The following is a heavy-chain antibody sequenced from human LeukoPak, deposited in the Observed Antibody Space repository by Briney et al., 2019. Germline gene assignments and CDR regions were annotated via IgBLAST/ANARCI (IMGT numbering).Heavy chain of an antibody. J-gene: IGHJ4*02. V-gene: IGHV3-53*01. CDR3: ARAPRDTLYSMVY. D-gene: IGHD6-13*01. CDR2: IYSGGST. CDR1: GFTFSSNY. Sequence: PGGSLRLSCAASGFTFSSNYMSWVRQAPGKGLEWVSVIYSGGSTYYADSVKGRFTISRDNSKNTLYLQMNSLRAEDTAVYYCARAPRDTLYSMVYWGQGTLVTVSS.